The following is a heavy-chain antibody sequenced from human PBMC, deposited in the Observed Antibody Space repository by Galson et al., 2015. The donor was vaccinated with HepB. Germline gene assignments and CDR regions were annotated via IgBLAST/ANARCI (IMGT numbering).Heavy chain of an antibody. J-gene: IGHJ3*02. Sequence: SVKVSCKASGGIFRTYAISWVRQAPGQGLEWIGGIIPASRTTNYAQKFQGRVTITADESTSADYMELRSLRYEDTALYYCARDGASGDYWSGAFNIWGQGTMVTVS. CDR3: ARDGASGDYWSGAFNI. CDR2: IIPASRTT. V-gene: IGHV1-69*13. CDR1: GGIFRTYA. D-gene: IGHD4-17*01.